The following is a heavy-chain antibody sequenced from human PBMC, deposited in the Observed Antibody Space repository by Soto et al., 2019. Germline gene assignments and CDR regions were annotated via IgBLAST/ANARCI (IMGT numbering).Heavy chain of an antibody. CDR2: ISGSGGST. Sequence: LRLSCAASGLTFSSYAMSWVRQAPGKGLEWVSAISGSGGSTYYADSVKGRFTISRDNSKNTLYLQMNSLRAEDTAVYYCAKDLLYYDFWSAPAGGMDVWGQGTTVTVSS. CDR1: GLTFSSYA. J-gene: IGHJ6*02. D-gene: IGHD3-3*01. V-gene: IGHV3-23*01. CDR3: AKDLLYYDFWSAPAGGMDV.